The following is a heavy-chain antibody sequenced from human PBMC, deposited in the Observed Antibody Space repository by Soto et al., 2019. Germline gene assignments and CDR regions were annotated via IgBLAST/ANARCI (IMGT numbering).Heavy chain of an antibody. CDR3: ARDSSPEFYDFWSGYYNYYFDY. D-gene: IGHD3-3*01. CDR2: IYHSGST. J-gene: IGHJ4*02. Sequence: PSETLSLTCAVSGYSISSGYYWGWIRQPPGKGLEWIGSIYHSGSTYYNPSLKSRVTISVDTSKNQFSLKLSSVTAADTAVYYCARDSSPEFYDFWSGYYNYYFDYWGQGTLVNVSS. V-gene: IGHV4-38-2*02. CDR1: GYSISSGYY.